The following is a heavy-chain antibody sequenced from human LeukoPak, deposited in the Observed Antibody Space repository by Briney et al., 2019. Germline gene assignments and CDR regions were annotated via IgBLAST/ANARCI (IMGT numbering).Heavy chain of an antibody. Sequence: WIRQPPGKGLEWIGSIYYSGSTYYNPSLKSRVTISVDTSKNQFSLKLSSVTAADTAVYYCARDGDYYYWGQGTLVTVSS. CDR3: ARDGDYYY. J-gene: IGHJ4*02. V-gene: IGHV4-39*02. D-gene: IGHD4-17*01. CDR2: IYYSGST.